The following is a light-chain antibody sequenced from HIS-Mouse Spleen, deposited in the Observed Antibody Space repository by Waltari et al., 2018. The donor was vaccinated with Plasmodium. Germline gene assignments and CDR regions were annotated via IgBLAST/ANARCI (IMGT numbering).Light chain of an antibody. CDR3: QSYDSSLSGVV. V-gene: IGLV1-40*01. CDR2: GNS. CDR1: SSNIGAGYD. Sequence: QSVLTQPPSVSGAPGQRVTIPCTGSSSNIGAGYDVHWYQQLPGTAPKLLIYGNSNRPSGVPDRFSGSKSGTSASLAITGLQAEDEADYYFQSYDSSLSGVVFGGGTKLTVL. J-gene: IGLJ2*01.